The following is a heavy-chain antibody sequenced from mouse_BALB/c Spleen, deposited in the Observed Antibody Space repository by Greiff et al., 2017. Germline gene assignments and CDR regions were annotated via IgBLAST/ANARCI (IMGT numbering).Heavy chain of an antibody. Sequence: VQGVESGPGLVAPSQSLSITCTVSGFSFTGYGVNWVRQPPGKGLEWLGMIWGDGSTDYNSALKSRLSISKDNSKSQVFLKMNSLQTDDTARYYCASTIYYDYDGPWFAYWGQGTLVTVSA. D-gene: IGHD2-4*01. CDR3: ASTIYYDYDGPWFAY. J-gene: IGHJ3*01. CDR2: IWGDGST. V-gene: IGHV2-6-7*01. CDR1: GFSFTGYG.